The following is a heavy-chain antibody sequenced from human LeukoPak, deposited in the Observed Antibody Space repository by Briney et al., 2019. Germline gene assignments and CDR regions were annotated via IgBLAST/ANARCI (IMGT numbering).Heavy chain of an antibody. CDR3: ARDLTYYYDSSGLEMYNWFDP. Sequence: SETLSLTCTVSGYSISSGYYWGWIRQPPGKGLEWIGSIYHCGSTYYNPSLKSRVTISVDTSKNQFSLKLSSVTAADTAVYYCARDLTYYYDSSGLEMYNWFDPWGQGTLVTVSS. D-gene: IGHD3-22*01. CDR1: GYSISSGYY. CDR2: IYHCGST. V-gene: IGHV4-38-2*02. J-gene: IGHJ5*02.